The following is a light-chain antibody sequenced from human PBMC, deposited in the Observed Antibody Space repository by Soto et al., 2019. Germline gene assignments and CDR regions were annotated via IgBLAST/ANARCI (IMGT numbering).Light chain of an antibody. CDR1: QSVTSSY. CDR2: GAS. J-gene: IGKJ1*01. Sequence: EIVLTQSPGTLSLSPGERATLSCRASQSVTSSYLAWYQQKPGQAPRLLIYGASSRATGIPDRFSGSGSGTDATLTINRLESEDFAVYFCQQYNNWPPWTFGQGTKVDIK. V-gene: IGKV3-20*01. CDR3: QQYNNWPPWT.